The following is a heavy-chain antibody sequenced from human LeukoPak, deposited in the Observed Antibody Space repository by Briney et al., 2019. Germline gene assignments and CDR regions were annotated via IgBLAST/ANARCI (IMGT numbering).Heavy chain of an antibody. CDR3: AKGASGSWQFDY. V-gene: IGHV3-21*04. Sequence: GGSLRLSCAAFGFTFSSYSMNRVRQAPGKGLEWVSSISSSSSYIYYADSVKGRFTISRDNAKNSLYLQMNSLRAEDTAVYYCAKGASGSWQFDYWGQGTLVTVSS. CDR2: ISSSSSYI. CDR1: GFTFSSYS. J-gene: IGHJ4*02. D-gene: IGHD1-26*01.